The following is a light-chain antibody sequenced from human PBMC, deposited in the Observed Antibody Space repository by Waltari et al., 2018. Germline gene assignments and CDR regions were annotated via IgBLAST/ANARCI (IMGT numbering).Light chain of an antibody. Sequence: EIVLTQSPATLSLSPGERASISCRASQSVSRDLAWYRQKPVQAPGLLIFAASIRATGTPSMFSGSWSGTDFPLTIRSLDPEDFAVYYCQQRRDWPLTFGGWTKVEIK. CDR1: QSVSRD. V-gene: IGKV3-11*01. J-gene: IGKJ4*01. CDR2: AAS. CDR3: QQRRDWPLT.